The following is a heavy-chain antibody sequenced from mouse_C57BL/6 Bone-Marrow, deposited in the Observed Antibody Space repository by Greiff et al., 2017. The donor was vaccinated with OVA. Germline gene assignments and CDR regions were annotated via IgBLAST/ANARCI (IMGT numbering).Heavy chain of an antibody. CDR2: IDPSDSET. Sequence: VQLQQPGAELVRPGSSVKLSCKASGYTFTSYWMHWVKQRPIQGLEWIGNIDPSDSETHYNQKFKDKATLTVDKSSSTAYMQLSSLTSEDSAVYYCARGGWDYGFAYWGQGTLVTVSA. J-gene: IGHJ3*01. D-gene: IGHD2-4*01. CDR3: ARGGWDYGFAY. V-gene: IGHV1-52*01. CDR1: GYTFTSYW.